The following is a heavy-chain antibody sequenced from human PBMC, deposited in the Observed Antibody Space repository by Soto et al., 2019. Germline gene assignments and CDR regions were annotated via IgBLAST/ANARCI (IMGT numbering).Heavy chain of an antibody. Sequence: GGSLRLSCAASGFTFSTYGMHWVRQAPGKGLEWAAIISYDGYTKYYADTVKGRFTISRDNSKNTLDLQMNSLRAEDTAVYYCAKDARVRGIIISLDVWGQGTTVTVSS. V-gene: IGHV3-30*18. CDR1: GFTFSTYG. CDR3: AKDARVRGIIISLDV. J-gene: IGHJ6*02. D-gene: IGHD3-10*01. CDR2: ISYDGYTK.